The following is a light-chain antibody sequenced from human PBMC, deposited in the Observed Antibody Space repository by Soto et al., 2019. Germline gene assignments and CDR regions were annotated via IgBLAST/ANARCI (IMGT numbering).Light chain of an antibody. J-gene: IGKJ4*01. CDR3: QQSYSTPLT. Sequence: DIQMTQSPSSLSASVGDRVTITCRASQTISSYLNWYQQTPGKAPKLLIYAASSLQSAVPSRFSGSGSGTDFTLTISSLQPADFATYYCQQSYSTPLTFGGGTKVE. V-gene: IGKV1-39*01. CDR2: AAS. CDR1: QTISSY.